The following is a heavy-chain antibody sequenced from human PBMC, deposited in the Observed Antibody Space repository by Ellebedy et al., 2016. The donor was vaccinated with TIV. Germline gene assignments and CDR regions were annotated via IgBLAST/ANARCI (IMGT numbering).Heavy chain of an antibody. J-gene: IGHJ4*02. CDR1: GGSITSSYW. V-gene: IGHV4-4*02. CDR3: ASGSMVRGLTDY. Sequence: SETLSLTXAVSGGSITSSYWWSWVRQPPGKGLEWIGEIYHTGSTNYNPSLRSLVTISVDKSKIQFSLKLRSVTAADTAVYYCASGSMVRGLTDYWGQGTLVTVSS. CDR2: IYHTGST. D-gene: IGHD3-10*01.